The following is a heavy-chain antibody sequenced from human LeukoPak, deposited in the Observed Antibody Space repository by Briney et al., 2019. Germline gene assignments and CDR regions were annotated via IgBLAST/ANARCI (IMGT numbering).Heavy chain of an antibody. V-gene: IGHV4-39*01. D-gene: IGHD3-22*01. CDR2: IYYSGST. CDR1: GGSISSSSYY. CDR3: ARPTYYDSSGYYSEDAFDI. J-gene: IGHJ3*02. Sequence: SETLSLTCTVSGGSISSSSYYWGWIRQPPGKGLEWIGSIYYSGSTYYNPSLKSRVTISVDTSKNQFSLKLSSVTAADTAVYYCARPTYYDSSGYYSEDAFDIWGQGTMVTVSS.